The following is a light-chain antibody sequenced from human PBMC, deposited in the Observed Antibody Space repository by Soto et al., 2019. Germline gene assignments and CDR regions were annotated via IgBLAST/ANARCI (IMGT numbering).Light chain of an antibody. CDR1: QSVRSN. J-gene: IGKJ1*01. V-gene: IGKV3-15*01. CDR3: QQYNNWPRT. Sequence: DIVLTQSPGTLSLSPGEWATLSCRASQSVRSNLAWYQQRPGQAPRLLIYAASTRATGIPARFSGSGSGTEFTLIIDSLQSEDFAVYYCQQYNNWPRTFGQGTKV. CDR2: AAS.